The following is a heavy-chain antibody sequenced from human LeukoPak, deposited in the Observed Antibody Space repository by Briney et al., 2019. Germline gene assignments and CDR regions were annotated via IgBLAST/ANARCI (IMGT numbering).Heavy chain of an antibody. D-gene: IGHD3-22*01. CDR1: GFTFSSYW. CDR3: ARDRGDDRSGYPPYDSSGYPPYYFDY. V-gene: IGHV3-7*01. J-gene: IGHJ4*02. CDR2: IKQDGSDI. Sequence: PGGSLRLSCAASGFTFSSYWMCWARQAPGKGLEWVAIIKQDGSDIYYVDSVKGRFTISRDNAKNSLYLQMNSLRAEDTAVYYCARDRGDDRSGYPPYDSSGYPPYYFDYWGQGTLVAVSS.